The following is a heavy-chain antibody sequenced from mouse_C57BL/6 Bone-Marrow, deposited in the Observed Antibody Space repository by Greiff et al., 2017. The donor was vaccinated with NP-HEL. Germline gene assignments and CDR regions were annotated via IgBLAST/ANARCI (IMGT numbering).Heavy chain of an antibody. J-gene: IGHJ3*01. CDR1: GYTFTTYW. CDR2: IDPSDSYT. CDR3: ARSHYYGSPRFAY. Sequence: QVQLQQSGAELVMPGASVKLSCKASGYTFTTYWMHWVKQRPGQGLEWIGEIDPSDSYTNYNQKFKGKSTLTVDKSSSTAYMQLSSLTSEDSAVYYCARSHYYGSPRFAYWGQGTLVTVSA. D-gene: IGHD1-1*01. V-gene: IGHV1-69*01.